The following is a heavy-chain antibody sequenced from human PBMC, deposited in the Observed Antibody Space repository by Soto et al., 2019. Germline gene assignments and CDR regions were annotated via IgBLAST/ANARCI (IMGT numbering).Heavy chain of an antibody. V-gene: IGHV3-30-3*01. CDR1: GFTFSSYA. Sequence: GGSLRLSCAASGFTFSSYAMHWVRQAPGKGLEWVAVISYDGSNKYYADSVKGRFTISRDNSKNTLYLQMNSLRAEDTAVYYCASSAVSAFDIWGQGTMVTV. CDR2: ISYDGSNK. CDR3: ASSAVSAFDI. J-gene: IGHJ3*02. D-gene: IGHD3-10*01.